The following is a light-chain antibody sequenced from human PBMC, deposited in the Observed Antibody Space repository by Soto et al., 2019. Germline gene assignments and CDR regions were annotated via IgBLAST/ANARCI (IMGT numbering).Light chain of an antibody. CDR3: QQSYSTPYT. J-gene: IGKJ2*01. Sequence: DIQMTQSPSSLSASVGDRVTNTCRASQNINTYLNWCQQKPGKAPNLLIFAASSLQSGVPSRFSGSGSGTDFTLTISSLQPEDFATYYCQQSYSTPYTFGQGTKLE. CDR1: QNINTY. CDR2: AAS. V-gene: IGKV1-39*01.